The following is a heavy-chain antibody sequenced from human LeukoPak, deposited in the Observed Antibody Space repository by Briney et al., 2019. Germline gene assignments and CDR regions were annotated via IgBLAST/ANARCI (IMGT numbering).Heavy chain of an antibody. D-gene: IGHD6-13*01. CDR3: ASSYSSSWYVAY. J-gene: IGHJ4*02. CDR1: GGSISSYY. Sequence: SETLSLTCTVSGGSISSYYWSWIRQPPGKGLEWIGYIYYSGSTNYNPSLKSRVTISVDTSKNQFSLKLSSVTAADTAVYYCASSYSSSWYVAYWGQGTLVTVSS. V-gene: IGHV4-59*01. CDR2: IYYSGST.